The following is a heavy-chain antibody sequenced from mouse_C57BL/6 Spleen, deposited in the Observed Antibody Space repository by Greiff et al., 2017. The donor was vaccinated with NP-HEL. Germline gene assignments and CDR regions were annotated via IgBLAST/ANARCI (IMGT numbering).Heavy chain of an antibody. CDR1: GYTFTSYW. CDR2: IDPSDSYT. CDR3: AREGGY. J-gene: IGHJ3*01. V-gene: IGHV1-50*01. Sequence: VQLQQPGAELVKPGASVKLSCKASGYTFTSYWMQWVKQRPGQGLEWIGEIDPSDSYTNYNQKFKGKATLTVDTSSSTAYMQLSSLTSEDSAVYYCAREGGYWGQGTLVTVSA.